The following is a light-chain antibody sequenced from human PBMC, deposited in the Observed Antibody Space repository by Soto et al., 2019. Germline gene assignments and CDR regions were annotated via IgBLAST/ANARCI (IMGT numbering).Light chain of an antibody. CDR1: SSDVGGNKY. V-gene: IGLV2-8*01. J-gene: IGLJ1*01. CDR3: SSYAGSNNYV. CDR2: AVN. Sequence: QSVLTQPPSASGSPGQSVTISCTGTSSDVGGNKYVSWYQQYPGKAPKLMIYAVNKRPSGVPDRFSGSKSGNTASLTVSGLQAEDEADYYCSSYAGSNNYVFGTGTKVTVL.